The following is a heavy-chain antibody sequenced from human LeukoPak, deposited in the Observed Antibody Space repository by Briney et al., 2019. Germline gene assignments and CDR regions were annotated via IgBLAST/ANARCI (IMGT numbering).Heavy chain of an antibody. CDR3: AKGPKENWYFDL. J-gene: IGHJ2*01. Sequence: GGSLRLSCAASGYNLEDSAIHWVRQAPGKGLEWVSAMNWISDFKAYADSVKGRFTISRDNDKNSVHLQMNSLRPEDMAVYYCAKGPKENWYFDLWGRGTLVTVSS. V-gene: IGHV3-9*03. CDR1: GYNLEDSA. CDR2: MNWISDFK.